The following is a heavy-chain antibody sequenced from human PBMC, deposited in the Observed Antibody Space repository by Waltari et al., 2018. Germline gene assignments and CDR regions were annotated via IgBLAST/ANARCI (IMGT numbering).Heavy chain of an antibody. CDR3: ARVSTTVTTDYFDY. J-gene: IGHJ4*02. Sequence: QVQLQESGPGLVKPSETLSLTCTVSGGSISSYYWSWIRQPPGKGLEWIGYIYYSGSTNYNPSLKSRVTISVDTSKNQFSLELSSVTAADTAVYYCARVSTTVTTDYFDYWGQGTLVTVSS. CDR1: GGSISSYY. D-gene: IGHD4-17*01. CDR2: IYYSGST. V-gene: IGHV4-59*01.